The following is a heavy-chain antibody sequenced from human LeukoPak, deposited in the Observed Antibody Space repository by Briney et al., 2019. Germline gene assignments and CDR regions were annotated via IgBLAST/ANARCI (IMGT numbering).Heavy chain of an antibody. CDR2: IKSKTDGGTT. CDR1: GFTFSNAW. D-gene: IGHD1-14*01. V-gene: IGHV3-15*01. J-gene: IGHJ6*04. Sequence: PGGSLRLSCAASGFTFSNAWMSWVRQAPGKGLEWAGCIKSKTDGGTTDYAAPVKGRFTISRDDSKNTLYLQMNSLKTEDTAVYYCTTAGGMDVWGKGTTVTVSS. CDR3: TTAGGMDV.